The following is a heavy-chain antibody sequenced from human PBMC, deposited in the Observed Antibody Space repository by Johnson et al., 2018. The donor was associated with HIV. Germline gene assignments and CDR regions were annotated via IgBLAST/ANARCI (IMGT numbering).Heavy chain of an antibody. Sequence: QVLLVESGGGVVQPGGSLRLSCAASGFTFSSYAMHWVRQAPGKGLEWVAVISYDGSNTYYADSVKGRFTISRDNSKNSLYLQMSSLRVEDTAVYYCATRDPTYRPGAFDIWGQGTTVTVSS. V-gene: IGHV3-30-3*02. D-gene: IGHD1-14*01. CDR1: GFTFSSYA. CDR3: ATRDPTYRPGAFDI. J-gene: IGHJ3*02. CDR2: ISYDGSNT.